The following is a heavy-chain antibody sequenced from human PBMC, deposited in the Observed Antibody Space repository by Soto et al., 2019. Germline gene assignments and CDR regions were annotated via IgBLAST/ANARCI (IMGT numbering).Heavy chain of an antibody. D-gene: IGHD3-3*01. CDR2: ISGSGGST. J-gene: IGHJ4*02. V-gene: IGHV3-23*01. Sequence: EVQLLESVGGLVQPGGSLRLSCAASGFTFSSYAMSWVRQAPGKGLEWVSAISGSGGSTYYADSVKGRFTISRDNSKNTLYLQMNSLRAEDTAVYYCAKFSGDFWSGYYSDYWGQGTLVTVSS. CDR1: GFTFSSYA. CDR3: AKFSGDFWSGYYSDY.